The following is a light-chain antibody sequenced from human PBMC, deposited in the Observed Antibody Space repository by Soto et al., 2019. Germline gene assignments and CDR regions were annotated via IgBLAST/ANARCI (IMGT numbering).Light chain of an antibody. J-gene: IGKJ1*01. CDR1: QSVSSNS. CDR3: PAYGRSPFS. V-gene: IGKV3-20*01. CDR2: GAS. Sequence: TVLAQPPRALALSAGGSASISCSASQSVSSNSVAWLHQTPGQAPRLLIYGASSRATGVPDRFSASGSGTDFTLTISRLEPEDFAVYDCPAYGRSPFSVGPGTKVAI.